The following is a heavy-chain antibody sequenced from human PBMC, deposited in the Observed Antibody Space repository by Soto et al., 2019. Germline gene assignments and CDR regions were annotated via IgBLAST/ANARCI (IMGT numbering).Heavy chain of an antibody. Sequence: QVQLVQSGAEVKKPGSSVKVSCKASGGTFSSYAISWVRQAPGQGLEWMGGIIPIFGTANYAQKFQGRVTITEDKSTSTAYMELSSLRSEDTAVYYCASLPPSVEMATAMGDYWGQGTLVTVSS. D-gene: IGHD5-18*01. J-gene: IGHJ4*02. CDR2: IIPIFGTA. V-gene: IGHV1-69*06. CDR3: ASLPPSVEMATAMGDY. CDR1: GGTFSSYA.